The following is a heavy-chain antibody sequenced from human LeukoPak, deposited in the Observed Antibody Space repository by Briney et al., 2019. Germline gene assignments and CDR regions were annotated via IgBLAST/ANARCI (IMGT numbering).Heavy chain of an antibody. CDR3: AKGPYALNPYAFDI. J-gene: IGHJ3*02. Sequence: GGSLRLSCAASGFTVSSNYMSWVRQAPGKGLEWVSVIYSGGSTYYADSVKGRFTISRDNSKNTLYLQMNSLRAEDTAVYYCAKGPYALNPYAFDIWGQGTMVTVSS. CDR1: GFTVSSNY. D-gene: IGHD3-9*01. CDR2: IYSGGST. V-gene: IGHV3-66*01.